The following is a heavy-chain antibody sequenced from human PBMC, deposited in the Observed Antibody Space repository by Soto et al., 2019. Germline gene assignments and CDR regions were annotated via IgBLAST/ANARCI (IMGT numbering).Heavy chain of an antibody. V-gene: IGHV4-30-4*08. Sequence: LRLSCTVSGFAFNNYGINWVRQPPGKGLEWIGYIYYSGSTYYNPSLKSRMTMSVDKSKNQFSLKLSSVTAADTAVYYCARIFGARSYYAQWVTFDIWGQGTMVTVSS. CDR3: ARIFGARSYYAQWVTFDI. J-gene: IGHJ3*02. CDR1: GFAFNNYGIN. CDR2: IYYSGST. D-gene: IGHD3-10*01.